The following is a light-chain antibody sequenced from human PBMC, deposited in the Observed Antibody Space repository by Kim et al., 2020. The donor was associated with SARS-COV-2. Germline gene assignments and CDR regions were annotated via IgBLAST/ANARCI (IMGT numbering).Light chain of an antibody. CDR2: DAS. V-gene: IGKV1-33*01. CDR3: QQYDNFPLA. J-gene: IGKJ4*01. CDR1: QDINIY. Sequence: DIQMTQSPTSLSASVGDRVTITCQASQDINIYLNWYQQKLGKAPKVLIYDASTLETGVPSRFSGSGSGTNFTFTISGLQPEDIGTYYCQQYDNFPLAFGGGTKVDIK.